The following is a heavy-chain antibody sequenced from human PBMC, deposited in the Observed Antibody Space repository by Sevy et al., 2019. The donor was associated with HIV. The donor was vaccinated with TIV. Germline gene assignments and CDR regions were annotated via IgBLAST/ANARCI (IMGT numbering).Heavy chain of an antibody. V-gene: IGHV3-23*01. CDR3: AGAGYDSSESFDAFDI. CDR2: IFRSGDNT. D-gene: IGHD3-22*01. J-gene: IGHJ3*02. CDR1: GFTFNNYV. Sequence: GGSLRLSCAASGFTFNNYVMNWLRQAPGKGLEWVSTIFRSGDNTYYADSVKGLFTISLDNSNNTESLQMNSLRAEEAALNCCAGAGYDSSESFDAFDIWGQGTVVTVSS.